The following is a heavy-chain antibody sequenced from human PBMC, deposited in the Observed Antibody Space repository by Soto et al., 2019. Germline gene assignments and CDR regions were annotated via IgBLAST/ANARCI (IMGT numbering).Heavy chain of an antibody. CDR2: INHSGST. CDR1: GGSFSGYY. D-gene: IGHD2-2*01. CDR3: ASRRYCSSTRCQPRWAFDI. Sequence: QVQLQQWGAGLLKPSETLSLTCAVYGGSFSGYYWSWIRQPPGKGLEWIGEINHSGSTNYHPSLKSRVSISVDQSKNQFSRKLRSVTAADTAVYYCASRRYCSSTRCQPRWAFDIWGQGTMVTVSS. V-gene: IGHV4-34*01. J-gene: IGHJ3*02.